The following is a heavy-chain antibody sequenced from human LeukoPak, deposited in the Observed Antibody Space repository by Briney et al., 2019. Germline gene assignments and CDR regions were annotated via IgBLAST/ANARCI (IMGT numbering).Heavy chain of an antibody. V-gene: IGHV3-73*01. CDR2: IRSKADSYAT. CDR3: ARDRSTVTTWVDY. Sequence: GGSLRLSCAASGFTFSGSAMHWVRQASGKGLEWVGRIRSKADSYATAYAASVQGRFTISRDNAKNSLYLQMNSLRAEDTAVYYCARDRSTVTTWVDYWGQGTLVTVSS. J-gene: IGHJ4*02. CDR1: GFTFSGSA. D-gene: IGHD4-17*01.